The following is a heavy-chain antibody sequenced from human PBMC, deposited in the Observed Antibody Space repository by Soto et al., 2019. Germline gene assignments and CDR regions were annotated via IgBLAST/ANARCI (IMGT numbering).Heavy chain of an antibody. CDR3: ARASITIFGVVKLHYFDY. D-gene: IGHD3-3*01. J-gene: IGHJ4*02. V-gene: IGHV4-30-4*01. Sequence: QVQLQESGPGLVKPSQTLSLTCTVSGGSISSGDYYWSWIRQPPGKGLEWIGYIYYSGSTYYNPSLKSRVTITVDTSKTQFSLQLSSVTAADTAVYYCARASITIFGVVKLHYFDYWGQGTLVTVSS. CDR2: IYYSGST. CDR1: GGSISSGDYY.